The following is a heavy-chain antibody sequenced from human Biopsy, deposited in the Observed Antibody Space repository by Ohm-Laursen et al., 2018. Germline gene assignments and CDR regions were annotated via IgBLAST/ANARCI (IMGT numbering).Heavy chain of an antibody. CDR2: IYSSGGT. J-gene: IGHJ5*02. V-gene: IGHV4-4*08. D-gene: IGHD2-2*01. Sequence: SETLSLTCNVSGGSLSLSYWSWIRQPPGKGLEWIGYIYSSGGTDYNPSLKSRVTISLDTSKNQFSLTLTSVTVADTAIYYCARRPYTRDNWFDPWGQGTLVTVPS. CDR1: GGSLSLSY. CDR3: ARRPYTRDNWFDP.